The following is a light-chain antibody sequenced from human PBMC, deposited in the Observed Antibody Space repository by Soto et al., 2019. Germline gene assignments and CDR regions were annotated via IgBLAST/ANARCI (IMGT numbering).Light chain of an antibody. CDR3: QQYDTSSWT. V-gene: IGKV3-20*01. CDR2: GAS. Sequence: EIVLTQSPGTLSLSPGERATLSCGASQSVTSTYLAWYQQKPGQAPRLLIYGASGRATGIPDRFSGSGSGTDFTLTISRLEPEDFAVYYCQQYDTSSWTFGQGTKVDIK. CDR1: QSVTSTY. J-gene: IGKJ1*01.